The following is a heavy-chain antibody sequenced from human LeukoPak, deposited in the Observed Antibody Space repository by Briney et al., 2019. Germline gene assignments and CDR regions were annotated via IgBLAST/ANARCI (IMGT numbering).Heavy chain of an antibody. D-gene: IGHD5-24*01. CDR1: GYTFKNYD. J-gene: IGHJ4*02. Sequence: ASVKVSCKASGYTFKNYDINWFRQATGQGLEWMGWMNPNSGNTGFAQKFQDRVSMTRDTSINTPYMELTSLRSGDTAVYYCARATPGGLHGYSFDYWGQGTVVTVYS. CDR2: MNPNSGNT. CDR3: ARATPGGLHGYSFDY. V-gene: IGHV1-8*02.